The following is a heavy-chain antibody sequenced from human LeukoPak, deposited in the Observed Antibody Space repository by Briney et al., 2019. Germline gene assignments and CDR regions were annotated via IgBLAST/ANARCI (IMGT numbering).Heavy chain of an antibody. V-gene: IGHV3-48*01. CDR1: GFTFSSYS. CDR3: ARQGYSYGPNWFDP. D-gene: IGHD5-18*01. CDR2: ISSDSRTI. Sequence: GGSLRLSCAASGFTFSSYSMNWVRQAPGKGLEWASYISSDSRTIYYADSVKGRFTISRDNAKNSLYLQMNSLRAEDTAVYYCARQGYSYGPNWFDPWGQGTLVTVSS. J-gene: IGHJ5*02.